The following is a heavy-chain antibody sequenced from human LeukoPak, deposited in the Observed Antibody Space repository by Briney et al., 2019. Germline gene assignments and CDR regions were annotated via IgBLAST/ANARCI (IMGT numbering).Heavy chain of an antibody. CDR2: IDYSGST. V-gene: IGHV4-39*07. Sequence: NPSETLSLTCTVAGPSISSSSYGWGWLRQPAGKGLEWIVSIDYSGSTYYNPSLNSRVTISVDTSKNQFSLKLSSVTAADTAVYYCARWTYDSSGYYYSAQYYFAYWGQGTLVTVSS. D-gene: IGHD3-22*01. CDR1: GPSISSSSYG. CDR3: ARWTYDSSGYYYSAQYYFAY. J-gene: IGHJ4*02.